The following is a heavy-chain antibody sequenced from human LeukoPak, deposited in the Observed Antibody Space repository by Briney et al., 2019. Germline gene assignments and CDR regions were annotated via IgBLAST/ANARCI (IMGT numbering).Heavy chain of an antibody. Sequence: PSGTLSLTCAVSGGSISSSNWWSWVRQPPGKGLEWIGEIYHSGSTNYNPSLKSRVTISVDTSKNQFSLKLSSVTAADTAVYYCARGGGCSGGSCYLRPWDTAMGHQFDYWGQGTLVTVSS. CDR2: IYHSGST. J-gene: IGHJ4*02. V-gene: IGHV4-4*02. D-gene: IGHD2-15*01. CDR1: GGSISSSNW. CDR3: ARGGGCSGGSCYLRPWDTAMGHQFDY.